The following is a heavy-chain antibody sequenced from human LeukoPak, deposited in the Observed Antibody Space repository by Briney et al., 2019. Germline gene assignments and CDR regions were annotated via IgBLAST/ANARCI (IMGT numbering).Heavy chain of an antibody. J-gene: IGHJ4*02. V-gene: IGHV3-64*01. CDR1: GFIFKNYA. Sequence: GGSLRLSCAASGFIFKNYAMHWVRQAPGKGLEYVSSISSNGDSTYYANSVKGRFTTSRGNSKNMLYLQMGSLRAEDMAVYYCARRSPYYFDYWGQGTLVTVSS. CDR2: ISSNGDST. CDR3: ARRSPYYFDY.